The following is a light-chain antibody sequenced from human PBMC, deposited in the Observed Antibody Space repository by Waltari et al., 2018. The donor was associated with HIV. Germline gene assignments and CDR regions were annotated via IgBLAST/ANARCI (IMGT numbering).Light chain of an antibody. V-gene: IGLV1-51*01. J-gene: IGLJ3*02. CDR3: GTWDSSLSAGV. CDR2: DNN. CDR1: LSNIWNNY. Sequence: QSVLPPPPSVSAAPGQKVTISSSGSLSNIWNNYVSWYQQLPATAPKLLIYDNNKRPSGIPDRFAGSKSGTSATLGITGLQTGDEADYYCGTWDSSLSAGVFGGGTKLTVL.